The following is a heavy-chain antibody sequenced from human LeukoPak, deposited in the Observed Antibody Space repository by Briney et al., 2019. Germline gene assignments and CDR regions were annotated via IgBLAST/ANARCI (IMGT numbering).Heavy chain of an antibody. V-gene: IGHV4-34*01. D-gene: IGHD6-13*01. Sequence: PSETLSLTCAVYGGSFSGYYWSWIRQPPGKGLEWIGEINHSGSTNYNPSLKSRVTTSVDTSKNQFTLKLSSVTAADTAVYYCARAHSSSWDDYWGQGTLVTVSS. CDR1: GGSFSGYY. CDR3: ARAHSSSWDDY. CDR2: INHSGST. J-gene: IGHJ4*02.